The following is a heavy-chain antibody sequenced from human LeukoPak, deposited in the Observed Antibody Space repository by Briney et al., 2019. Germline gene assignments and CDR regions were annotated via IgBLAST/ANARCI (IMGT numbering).Heavy chain of an antibody. J-gene: IGHJ4*02. Sequence: SETLSLTCTVSGGSISSNDYYWNWIRQPPGKGLEWIGYIYYGGSTTYYNPSLKSRVTISVDTSKNQFSLKLSSVTAADTAVYYCASQTKLPRSYYFDYWGQGTLVTVSS. CDR2: IYYGGST. D-gene: IGHD2-15*01. CDR3: ASQTKLPRSYYFDY. V-gene: IGHV4-39*01. CDR1: GGSISSNDYY.